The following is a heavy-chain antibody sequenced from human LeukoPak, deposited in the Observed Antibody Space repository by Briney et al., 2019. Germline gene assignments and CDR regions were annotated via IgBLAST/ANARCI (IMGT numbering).Heavy chain of an antibody. V-gene: IGHV3-30*18. J-gene: IGHJ4*02. Sequence: GGSLRLYCAASGFTFSSYGMHWLRQAPGKGLEGVAVISYDGSDTYYADSVKGRFTISRDNSKNTLYLQMNSLRAEDTAVYYCAKLPSWGGNWPIDYWGQGTLATVSS. D-gene: IGHD4-23*01. CDR3: AKLPSWGGNWPIDY. CDR2: ISYDGSDT. CDR1: GFTFSSYG.